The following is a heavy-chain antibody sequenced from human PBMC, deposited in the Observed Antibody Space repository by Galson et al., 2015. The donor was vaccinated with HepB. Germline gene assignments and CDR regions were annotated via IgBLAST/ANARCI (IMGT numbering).Heavy chain of an antibody. CDR2: ISDNGAIS. J-gene: IGHJ5*02. CDR3: ARAAGWFDP. V-gene: IGHV3-11*01. Sequence: SLRLSCAVSGFNFSDFFMTWIRQAPGEGLEWISYISDNGAISYYAASVKGRFTVSRDNAKKSLFLQMNRLRAEDTAVYYCARAAGWFDPLGQGTLVTVSS. CDR1: GFNFSDFF.